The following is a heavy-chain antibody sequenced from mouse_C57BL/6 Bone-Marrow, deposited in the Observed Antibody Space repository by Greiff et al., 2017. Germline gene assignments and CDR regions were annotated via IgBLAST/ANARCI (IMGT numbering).Heavy chain of an antibody. CDR1: GYTFTSYW. CDR2: IDPSDSYT. V-gene: IGHV1-69*01. CDR3: AKNYYGYDGGFAY. D-gene: IGHD2-2*01. Sequence: QVQLQQPGAELVMPGASVKLSCKASGYTFTSYWMHWVKQRPGQGLEWIGEIDPSDSYTNYTQKFKGKSTLTVDKSSSTAYMQLSSLTSEDSAVYYCAKNYYGYDGGFAYWGQGTMVTGSA. J-gene: IGHJ3*01.